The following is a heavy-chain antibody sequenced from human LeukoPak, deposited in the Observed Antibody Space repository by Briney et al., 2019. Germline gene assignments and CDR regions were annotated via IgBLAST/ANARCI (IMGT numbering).Heavy chain of an antibody. V-gene: IGHV5-51*01. J-gene: IGHJ5*02. CDR1: GYSFSKYW. D-gene: IGHD1-26*01. CDR3: ARHAEGATDSWFDP. CDR2: IYPGDSDT. Sequence: GESLKISCTGSGYSFSKYWIGWVRQMPGKGLEWMRIIYPGDSDTRYSTSFQGQVTISADKSISTAYLQWRSLQASDTAMYYCARHAEGATDSWFDPWGQGTVVTVSS.